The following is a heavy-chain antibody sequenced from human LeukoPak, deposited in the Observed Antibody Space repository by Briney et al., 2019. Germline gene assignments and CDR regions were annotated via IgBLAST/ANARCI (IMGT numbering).Heavy chain of an antibody. CDR2: IDKTTYPT. CDR3: AKFEGATIPGWFNDY. Sequence: RGSLRLSCAASEFIFSDYAMGWVRQAPGKGLEWVSTIDKTTYPTFYADSVKGRFTISRDNSKNTLYLQMNSLRTEDTAVYFCAKFEGATIPGWFNDYWGQGILVTVSS. CDR1: EFIFSDYA. J-gene: IGHJ4*02. D-gene: IGHD6-19*01. V-gene: IGHV3-23*05.